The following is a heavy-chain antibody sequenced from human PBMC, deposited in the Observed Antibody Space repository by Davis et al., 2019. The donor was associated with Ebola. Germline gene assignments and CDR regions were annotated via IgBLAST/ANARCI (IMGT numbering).Heavy chain of an antibody. J-gene: IGHJ4*02. V-gene: IGHV3-30*03. Sequence: GESLKISCAASGFTFSSYGMHWVRQAPGKGLEWVAVISYDGSNKYYADSVKGRFTISRDNSKNTLYLQMNSLKTEDTAVYYCTTGVDIVATTFDYWGQGTLVTVSS. CDR2: ISYDGSNK. CDR3: TTGVDIVATTFDY. CDR1: GFTFSSYG. D-gene: IGHD5-12*01.